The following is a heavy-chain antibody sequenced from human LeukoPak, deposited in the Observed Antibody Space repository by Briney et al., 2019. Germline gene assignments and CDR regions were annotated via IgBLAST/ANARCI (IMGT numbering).Heavy chain of an antibody. Sequence: GGSLRLSCAASGFTFSSHGMHWVRQAPGKGLEWVAVISYDGSNKYYADSVKGRFTISRDNSKNTLYLQMNSLRAEDTAVYYCARQYYYGMDVWGQGTTVTVSS. V-gene: IGHV3-30*03. CDR3: ARQYYYGMDV. CDR1: GFTFSSHG. J-gene: IGHJ6*02. CDR2: ISYDGSNK.